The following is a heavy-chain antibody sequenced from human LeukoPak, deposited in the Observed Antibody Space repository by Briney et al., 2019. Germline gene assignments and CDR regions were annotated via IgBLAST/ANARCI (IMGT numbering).Heavy chain of an antibody. J-gene: IGHJ4*02. CDR2: IYYTGIS. D-gene: IGHD3-22*01. Sequence: SETLSLTCTVSGGSISPYYWSWIRQSPGEGLEWIAHIYYTGISDHDPSLKSRVTISADTSKNQFSLKLSSVTAADTAIYYCARHLAPSSGYLTLDYWGQGTLVTVSS. CDR3: ARHLAPSSGYLTLDY. CDR1: GGSISPYY. V-gene: IGHV4-59*08.